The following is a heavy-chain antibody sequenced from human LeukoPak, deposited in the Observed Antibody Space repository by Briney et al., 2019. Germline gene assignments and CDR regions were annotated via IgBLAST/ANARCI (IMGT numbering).Heavy chain of an antibody. J-gene: IGHJ4*02. V-gene: IGHV3-30*04. CDR2: ISYDGSNK. CDR1: GFTFSSYA. Sequence: GGSLRLSCAASGFTFSSYAMHWVRQAPGKGLEWVAVISYDGSNKYYADSVKGRFTISRDNSKNTLYLQMNSLRAEDTAVYYCAKDLGTEYYFDYWGQGTLVIVSS. CDR3: AKDLGTEYYFDY.